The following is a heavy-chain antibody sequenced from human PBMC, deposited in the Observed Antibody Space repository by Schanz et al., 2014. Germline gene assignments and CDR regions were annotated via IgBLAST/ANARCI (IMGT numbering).Heavy chain of an antibody. J-gene: IGHJ4*02. CDR1: GFTVNTNY. V-gene: IGHV3-66*01. D-gene: IGHD3-22*01. Sequence: EVQLVESGGGLVQPGGSLRLSCAASGFTVNTNYMSWVRQAPGKGLEWISSMYINSGSTQYADSVKGRFIISRDSSKNTLFLQMNSLRAEDTAVYYCAKVWGSDYFYPFDYWGQGTLVTVSS. CDR3: AKVWGSDYFYPFDY. CDR2: MYINSGST.